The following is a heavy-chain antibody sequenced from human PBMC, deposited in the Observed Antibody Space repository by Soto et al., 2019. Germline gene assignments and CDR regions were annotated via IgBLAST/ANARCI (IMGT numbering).Heavy chain of an antibody. CDR3: ARSPGGSGSYYNSYVGLPDVYYYYMDV. D-gene: IGHD3-10*01. CDR1: GYTFTSYD. CDR2: MNPNSGNT. V-gene: IGHV1-8*01. Sequence: ASVKVSCKASGYTFTSYDINWVRQATGQGLEWMGWMNPNSGNTGYAQKFQGRVTMTRNTSISTAYMELSSLRSEDTAVYYCARSPGGSGSYYNSYVGLPDVYYYYMDVWGKGTTVTVSS. J-gene: IGHJ6*03.